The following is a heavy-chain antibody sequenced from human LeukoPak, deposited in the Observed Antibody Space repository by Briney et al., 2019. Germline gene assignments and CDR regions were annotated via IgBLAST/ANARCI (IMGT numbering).Heavy chain of an antibody. D-gene: IGHD5-24*01. J-gene: IGHJ4*02. V-gene: IGHV1-2*06. CDR1: AYDFTGYH. Sequence: GASVKVSCKVVAYDFTGYHIHWVRLAPGQGPEWMGRLNPNTGHAVYAFKFQGRVTITRDTSSSTAYMEVTRLASDDTALYCCAKDRDGADRIILWGQGTLVTVSS. CDR3: AKDRDGADRIIL. CDR2: LNPNTGHA.